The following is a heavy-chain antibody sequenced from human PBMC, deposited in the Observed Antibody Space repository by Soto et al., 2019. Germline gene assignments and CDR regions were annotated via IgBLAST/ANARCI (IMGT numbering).Heavy chain of an antibody. CDR2: IIPNSGTA. CDR1: GGTFSSFA. J-gene: IGHJ6*02. D-gene: IGHD2-2*01. V-gene: IGHV1-69*01. Sequence: QVQLVQSGAEVKKPGSSWKFSSKASGGTFSSFAISWVQQAPGQGLERMGGIIPNSGTANHAQKCQGRVTITADESTSTAYMELSSLRSEDTAVYYCARSQGSSTSLEIYYSYYYGMDVWGQGTTVTVSS. CDR3: ARSQGSSTSLEIYYSYYYGMDV.